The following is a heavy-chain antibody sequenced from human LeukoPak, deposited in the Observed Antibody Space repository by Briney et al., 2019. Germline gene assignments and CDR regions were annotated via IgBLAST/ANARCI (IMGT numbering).Heavy chain of an antibody. V-gene: IGHV3-30*02. CDR2: IRYDGSNK. D-gene: IGHD6-19*01. CDR3: AKDRFPGSGWYLGEFDY. J-gene: IGHJ4*02. Sequence: PGGSLRLSCAASGFTFSSYSMHWVRQAPGKGLEWVAFIRYDGSNKYYADSVKGRFTISRDNSKNTLYLQMNSLRAEDTAVYYCAKDRFPGSGWYLGEFDYWGQGTLVTVSS. CDR1: GFTFSSYS.